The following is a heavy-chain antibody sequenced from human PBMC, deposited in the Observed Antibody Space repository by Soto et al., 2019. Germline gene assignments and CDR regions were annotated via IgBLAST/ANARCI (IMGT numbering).Heavy chain of an antibody. V-gene: IGHV3-30*16. J-gene: IGHJ4*02. D-gene: IGHD3-3*01. CDR2: ISDDGSNT. CDR1: GFTFSRHT. CDR3: AREVYDDFWSGFNTHPYYFDD. Sequence: QVQLVESGGGVVQPGRSLRLSCAASGFTFSRHTMHWVRQAPGKGLEWVAAISDDGSNTYYADSVKGRFTIYRDNSKNTLYLQIHSLSSEDTAVPHFAREVYDDFWSGFNTHPYYFDDWGQGTLVTFSS.